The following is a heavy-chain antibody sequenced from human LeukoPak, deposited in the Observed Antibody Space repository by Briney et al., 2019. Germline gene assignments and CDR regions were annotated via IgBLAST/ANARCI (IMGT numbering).Heavy chain of an antibody. CDR2: IYYSGST. Sequence: SETLSLTCSASGGSISSSGYYWGWIRQPPGKGLEWIGSIYYSGSTYYNPSLKSRLTISVDTSKNQFSLKLNSVTAADTAVYYCARDHYSSAFFDYWGQGTLVTVSS. CDR3: ARDHYSSAFFDY. CDR1: GGSISSSGYY. D-gene: IGHD4-11*01. J-gene: IGHJ4*02. V-gene: IGHV4-39*07.